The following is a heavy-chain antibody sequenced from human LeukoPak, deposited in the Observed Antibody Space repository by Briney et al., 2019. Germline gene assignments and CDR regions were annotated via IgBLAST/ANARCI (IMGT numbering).Heavy chain of an antibody. Sequence: GGSPRLSCAVSGFTVTSNYMSWVRQAPGEGLEWVSFIYSGDTTYYADSVKGRFTISRDNSKNTLYLQMNSLRAEDTAVYYCARRGYGDYAPFDYWGQGTLVTVSS. CDR2: IYSGDTT. J-gene: IGHJ4*02. D-gene: IGHD4-17*01. CDR1: GFTVTSNY. CDR3: ARRGYGDYAPFDY. V-gene: IGHV3-66*04.